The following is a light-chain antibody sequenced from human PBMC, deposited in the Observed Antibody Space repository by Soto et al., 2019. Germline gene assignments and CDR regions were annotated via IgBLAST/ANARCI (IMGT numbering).Light chain of an antibody. CDR2: DAS. Sequence: EIVMTQCPATLSVSPGEGATLSCKASQNVYNNLAWYQQRPGQPPRLLIYDASTRATGISARFGGSGYGTEFTLTISSMQSEECAVYFCQQCRNWPLTFGGGTKV. CDR3: QQCRNWPLT. V-gene: IGKV3-15*01. CDR1: QNVYNN. J-gene: IGKJ4*01.